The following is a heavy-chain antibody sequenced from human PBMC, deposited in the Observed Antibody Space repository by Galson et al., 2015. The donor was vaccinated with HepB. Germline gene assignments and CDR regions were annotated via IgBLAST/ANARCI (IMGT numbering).Heavy chain of an antibody. CDR1: GYTFTSYY. D-gene: IGHD3-10*01. Sequence: SVKVSCKASGYTFTSYYMHWVRQAPGQGLEWMGIINPSGGSTSYAQKFQGRVTMTRDTSTSTVYMELSSLRSEDTAVYYCARGMIYYYGSGSYFDYWGQGTLVTVSS. CDR3: ARGMIYYYGSGSYFDY. CDR2: INPSGGST. J-gene: IGHJ4*02. V-gene: IGHV1-46*01.